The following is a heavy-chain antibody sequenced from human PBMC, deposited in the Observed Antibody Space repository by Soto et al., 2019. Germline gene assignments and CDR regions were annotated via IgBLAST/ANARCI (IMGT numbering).Heavy chain of an antibody. CDR3: ARQGAGGRAFDI. V-gene: IGHV4-39*01. J-gene: IGHJ3*02. Sequence: QVQLNESGPGLVTPSETLSLTCTVSGGSISSSSYYWGWIRQPPGKGLEWIGTFSHSGNNYYNPSLKSRVTISEDPSKNQFSLKLSSVTAADTAVYYCARQGAGGRAFDIWGQGTLVTVSS. CDR2: FSHSGNN. D-gene: IGHD3-10*01. CDR1: GGSISSSSYY.